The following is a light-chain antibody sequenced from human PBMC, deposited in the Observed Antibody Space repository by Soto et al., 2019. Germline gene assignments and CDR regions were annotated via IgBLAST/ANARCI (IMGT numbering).Light chain of an antibody. Sequence: EIVLTQSPATLSLSPGERATLSCRASQSVSTLAWYQQKPGQAPRLLIYGASNRATGIPARFSGSGSGTDFPLTISSLEPEDFAVYYWQRRNSWPPTFGQGTKVEIK. CDR1: QSVST. CDR3: QRRNSWPPT. V-gene: IGKV3-11*01. CDR2: GAS. J-gene: IGKJ1*01.